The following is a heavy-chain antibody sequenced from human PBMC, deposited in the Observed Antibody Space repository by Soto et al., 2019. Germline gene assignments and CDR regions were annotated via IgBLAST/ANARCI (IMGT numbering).Heavy chain of an antibody. CDR3: AKFFVETGSNSGWPWSFHY. V-gene: IGHV3-23*01. CDR2: ISGSGGTT. Sequence: EVQLLESGGGLVQPGRSLRISCAASGFTFSNYAMSWVRQAPGQGLDWVAAISGSGGTTYYADSVKGRFTISRDTSKNTLFLQMNSLGAEDAAVYYCAKFFVETGSNSGWPWSFHYWGQGTLVTVSS. J-gene: IGHJ4*02. D-gene: IGHD6-25*01. CDR1: GFTFSNYA.